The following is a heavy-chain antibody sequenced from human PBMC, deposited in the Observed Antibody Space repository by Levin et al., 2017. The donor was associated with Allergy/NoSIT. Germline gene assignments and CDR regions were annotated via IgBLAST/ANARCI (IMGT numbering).Heavy chain of an antibody. CDR3: TGEPNSPYYYHYGLDV. D-gene: IGHD2/OR15-2a*01. CDR2: IYYDGSA. V-gene: IGHV4-39*07. CDR1: GGSISDDSYY. J-gene: IGHJ6*02. Sequence: SETLSLTCTVSGGSISDDSYYWAWVRQPPGKGLEWLGSIYYDGSAYYNPSLKTRLTISVDTSKNQFSLRVNSVTAADTAVYYCTGEPNSPYYYHYGLDVWGQGTAVTVSS.